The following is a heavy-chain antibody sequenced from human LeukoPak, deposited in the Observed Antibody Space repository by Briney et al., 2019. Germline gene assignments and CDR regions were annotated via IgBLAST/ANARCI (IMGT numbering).Heavy chain of an antibody. J-gene: IGHJ6*02. V-gene: IGHV4-59*08. CDR3: ARRVAVAGLDYYYGMDV. CDR1: GGSISSYY. D-gene: IGHD6-19*01. CDR2: IYYSGST. Sequence: SETLSLTCTVSGGSISSYYWSWIRQPPGKGLEWIGYIYYSGSTNYNPSLKSRVTMSVDTSKNQFSLKLSSVTAADTAVYYCARRVAVAGLDYYYGMDVWGQGTTVTVSS.